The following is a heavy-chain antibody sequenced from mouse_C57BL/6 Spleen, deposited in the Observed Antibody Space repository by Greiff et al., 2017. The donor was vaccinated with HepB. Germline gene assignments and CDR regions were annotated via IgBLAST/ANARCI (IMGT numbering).Heavy chain of an antibody. CDR3: ARHTGYFDY. CDR1: GYTFTDYY. J-gene: IGHJ2*01. V-gene: IGHV1-76*01. D-gene: IGHD3-1*01. Sequence: QVQLQQSGAELVRPGASVKLSCKASGYTFTDYYINWVKQRPGQGLEWIARIYPGSGNTYYNEKFKGKATLTAEKSSSTAYMQLSSLTSEDSAVYFCARHTGYFDYWGQGTTLTVSS. CDR2: IYPGSGNT.